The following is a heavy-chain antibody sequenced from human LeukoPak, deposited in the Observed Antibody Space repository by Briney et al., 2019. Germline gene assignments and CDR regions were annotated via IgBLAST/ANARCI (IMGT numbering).Heavy chain of an antibody. Sequence: GGSLRLSCAASGFTFSDYYMTWLRQAPGKGLEWLSYISNSGSTVFYADSVKGRFTVSRDNAKRSLYLQIESLRDDDTTVYHCALGTINKDFYFGMDVWGQGTTVTVSS. D-gene: IGHD2-8*01. CDR1: GFTFSDYY. CDR3: ALGTINKDFYFGMDV. V-gene: IGHV3-11*01. J-gene: IGHJ6*02. CDR2: ISNSGSTV.